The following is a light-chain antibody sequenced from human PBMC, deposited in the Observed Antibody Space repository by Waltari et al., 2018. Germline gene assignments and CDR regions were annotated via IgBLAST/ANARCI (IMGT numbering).Light chain of an antibody. CDR3: SSYAVNNHLI. J-gene: IGLJ2*01. CDR2: EIN. V-gene: IGLV2-8*01. Sequence: QSALTQPPSASGSPGQSVTISCTGTSSDVGGYNFVSWYQQHPGEAPQVMIYEINKRPSGVPDRVSGSKSGNTASLTVSGLQAEDEAEYFCSSYAVNNHLIFGGGTKLTVL. CDR1: SSDVGGYNF.